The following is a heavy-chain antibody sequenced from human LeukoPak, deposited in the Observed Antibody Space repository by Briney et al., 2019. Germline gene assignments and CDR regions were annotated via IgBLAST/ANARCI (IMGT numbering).Heavy chain of an antibody. CDR3: ATPAGYSGSYPD. CDR1: GGTFSSYA. J-gene: IGHJ4*02. V-gene: IGHV1-69*06. D-gene: IGHD1-26*01. CDR2: IIPIFGTA. Sequence: ASVKVSCKASGGTFSSYAISWVRQAPGQGLEWMGGIIPIFGTANYAQKFQGRVTMTEDTSTDTAYMELSSLRSEDTAVYYCATPAGYSGSYPDWGQGTLVTVSS.